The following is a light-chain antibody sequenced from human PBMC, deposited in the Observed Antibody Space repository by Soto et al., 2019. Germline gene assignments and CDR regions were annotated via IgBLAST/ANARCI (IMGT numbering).Light chain of an antibody. CDR1: QTVSSN. Sequence: EIVMTQSPATLSVSPGERATLSCRASQTVSSNLAWYQQKPGQAPRLLIYGASTRATGIPARFSGSGSGTDCTLTISSLQSEDFAVYFCQQYNNWPPYTFGQGTKLEIK. J-gene: IGKJ2*01. V-gene: IGKV3-15*01. CDR2: GAS. CDR3: QQYNNWPPYT.